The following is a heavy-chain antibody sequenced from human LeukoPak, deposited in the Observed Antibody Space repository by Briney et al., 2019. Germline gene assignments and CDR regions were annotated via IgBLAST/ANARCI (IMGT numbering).Heavy chain of an antibody. CDR1: GSTFSTDN. V-gene: IGHV3-7*01. J-gene: IGHJ4*02. CDR2: IKPDGSAQ. D-gene: IGHD3-22*01. CDR3: ANGGTYSSGP. Sequence: GGSLRLSCAASGSTFSTDNMNWVRQAPGKGLEWVATIKPDGSAQYYVDSVKGRFTISRDNAKNSLFLRINSLRAEDTAVYYCANGGTYSSGPRGQGTLVTVSS.